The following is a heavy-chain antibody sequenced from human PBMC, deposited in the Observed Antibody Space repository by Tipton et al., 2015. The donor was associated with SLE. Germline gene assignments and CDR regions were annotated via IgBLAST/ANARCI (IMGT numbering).Heavy chain of an antibody. CDR1: GGSVSSGSYY. Sequence: TLSLTCTVSGGSVSSGSYYWSWIRQPPGKGLEWIGYMYYSGSTNYNPSLKSRVTISVDTSKNQFSLKLSSVTAADTAVYYCARDLLSDSSGWPGAFDIWGQGTMVTVSS. CDR2: MYYSGST. V-gene: IGHV4-61*01. CDR3: ARDLLSDSSGWPGAFDI. D-gene: IGHD6-19*01. J-gene: IGHJ3*02.